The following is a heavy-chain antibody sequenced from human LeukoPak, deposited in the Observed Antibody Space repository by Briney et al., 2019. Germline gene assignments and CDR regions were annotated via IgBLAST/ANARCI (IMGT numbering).Heavy chain of an antibody. CDR2: ISSSGRTI. D-gene: IGHD5-18*01. V-gene: IGHV3-11*04. CDR3: ARDQGEWGYTYGRRGGYYYYYYMDV. CDR1: GFTLSDYY. Sequence: PGGSLRLSCVASGFTLSDYYMSWIRQAPGKGLEWVSYISSSGRTIYDADSVKGRFTISRDNAKNSLYLQMNSLRAEDTAVYYCARDQGEWGYTYGRRGGYYYYYYMDVWGKGTTVTISS. J-gene: IGHJ6*03.